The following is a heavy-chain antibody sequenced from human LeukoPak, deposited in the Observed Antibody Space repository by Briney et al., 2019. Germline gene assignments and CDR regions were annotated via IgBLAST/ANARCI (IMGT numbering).Heavy chain of an antibody. Sequence: PGGSLRLSCAASGFSFSNYGMHWVRQAPGKGREWVASVQYDGSFKYYGASVKGRFTISRDNSKNTVSLQMNSLRAEDTAVYYCAKDGSYYENSVYFVDYWGQGTLVTVSS. CDR2: VQYDGSFK. V-gene: IGHV3-30*02. D-gene: IGHD3-22*01. CDR1: GFSFSNYG. CDR3: AKDGSYYENSVYFVDY. J-gene: IGHJ4*02.